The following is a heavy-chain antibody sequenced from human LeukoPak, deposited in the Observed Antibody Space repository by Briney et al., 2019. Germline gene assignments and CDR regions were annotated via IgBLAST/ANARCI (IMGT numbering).Heavy chain of an antibody. CDR2: IKEDGSEK. J-gene: IGHJ4*02. Sequence: GGSLRLSCAASGFTFSNYWMSWVRQAPGKGLEWVANIKEDGSEKYYVDSVKGRFTISRDNTRNSLYLQMNSLRAEDTAVYYCASGRQLGYWGQGTLVTVSS. CDR3: ASGRQLGY. CDR1: GFTFSNYW. D-gene: IGHD6-13*01. V-gene: IGHV3-7*01.